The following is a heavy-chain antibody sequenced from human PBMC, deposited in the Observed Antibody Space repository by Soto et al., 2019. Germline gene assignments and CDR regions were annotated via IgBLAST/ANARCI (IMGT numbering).Heavy chain of an antibody. J-gene: IGHJ4*02. CDR3: ARDSSSWPMSDFDY. V-gene: IGHV4-4*02. D-gene: IGHD2-2*01. Sequence: QVQLQELGPGLVKPSGTLSLTCAVSGGSISSSNWWCWVRQPPGKGLEWIGEIYRSGSTNYNPSLTPRFTISVDKSKNQFYLMLSSVTAADTAVYYCARDSSSWPMSDFDYRGQGTLVTVSS. CDR2: IYRSGST. CDR1: GGSISSSNW.